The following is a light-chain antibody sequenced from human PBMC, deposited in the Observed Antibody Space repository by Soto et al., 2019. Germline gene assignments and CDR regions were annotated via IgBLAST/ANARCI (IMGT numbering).Light chain of an antibody. V-gene: IGLV2-14*01. CDR3: SSYTSSSPWV. CDR2: EVT. CDR1: TSDIGGYNY. Sequence: SALTQPASVSGSPGQSITISCTGTTSDIGGYNYVSWFQQHPGKAPKLVIYEVTNRPSGVSNRFSGSKSGNTASLTISGLQAEDEADYYCSSYTSSSPWVFGGGTKLTVL. J-gene: IGLJ3*02.